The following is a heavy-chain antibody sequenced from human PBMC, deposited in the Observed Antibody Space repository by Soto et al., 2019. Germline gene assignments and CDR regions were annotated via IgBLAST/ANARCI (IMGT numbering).Heavy chain of an antibody. CDR2: IYHSGST. CDR1: GGSISSGGYS. CDR3: AREGRRGYSYGYFDY. J-gene: IGHJ4*02. D-gene: IGHD5-18*01. V-gene: IGHV4-30-2*01. Sequence: SETLSLTCAVSGGSISSGGYSWSCIRKPQGKGPERIGYIYHSGSTYYNPSLKSRVTISVDRSKNQFSLKLSSVTAADTAGYYCAREGRRGYSYGYFDYWGQGTLVTVSS.